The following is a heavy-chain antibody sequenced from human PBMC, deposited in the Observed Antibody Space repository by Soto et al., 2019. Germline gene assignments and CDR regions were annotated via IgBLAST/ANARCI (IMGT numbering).Heavy chain of an antibody. J-gene: IGHJ4*02. CDR1: GFTFSSYD. D-gene: IGHD6-19*01. Sequence: GGSVRLSCAASGFTFSSYDMHWVRQATGKGLEWVSAIGTAGDTYYPGSVKGRFTISRENAKNSLYLQMNSLRAGDTAVYYCARELRMDSSGDLGYWGQGTLVTVSS. V-gene: IGHV3-13*01. CDR2: IGTAGDT. CDR3: ARELRMDSSGDLGY.